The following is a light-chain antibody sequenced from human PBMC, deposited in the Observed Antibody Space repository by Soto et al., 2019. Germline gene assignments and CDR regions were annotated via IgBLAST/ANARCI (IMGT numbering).Light chain of an antibody. CDR2: TVS. V-gene: IGKV2-40*01. CDR1: QSLLYSDDGNTY. J-gene: IGKJ1*01. CDR3: LQRKEFPWT. Sequence: IVMTQTPLSLPVTPGEPASISCRSSQSLLYSDDGNTYLDWFLQKPGQSPQLLIYTVSYRASGVPDRFSGSGSGTDFTLKISRVEAEDVGVYYCLQRKEFPWTFGQGTRVEIK.